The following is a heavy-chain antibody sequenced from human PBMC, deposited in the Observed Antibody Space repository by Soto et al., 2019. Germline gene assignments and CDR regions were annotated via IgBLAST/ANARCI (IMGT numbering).Heavy chain of an antibody. CDR3: ARIPGRAYGDYLEYFQH. CDR1: GYTFTSYG. V-gene: IGHV1-18*01. CDR2: ISAYNGNT. D-gene: IGHD4-17*01. Sequence: ASVKVSCKASGYTFTSYGISWVRQAPGQGLEWMGWISAYNGNTNYAQKLQGRVTMTTDTSTSTAYMELRSLRSDDTAVYYCARIPGRAYGDYLEYFQHWGQGTLVTVSS. J-gene: IGHJ1*01.